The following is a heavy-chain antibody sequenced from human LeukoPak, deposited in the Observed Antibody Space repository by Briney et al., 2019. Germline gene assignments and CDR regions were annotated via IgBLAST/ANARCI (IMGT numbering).Heavy chain of an antibody. V-gene: IGHV3-7*03. D-gene: IGHD3-16*01. CDR1: GFTFSSYA. CDR3: ARGGGLDV. J-gene: IGHJ6*02. CDR2: INHNGNVN. Sequence: GGSLRLSCAASGFTFSSYAMSWVRQAPGKGLEWVASINHNGNVNYYVDSVKGRFTISRDNAKNSLYLQMSNLRAEDTAVYFCARGGGLDVWGQGATVTVSS.